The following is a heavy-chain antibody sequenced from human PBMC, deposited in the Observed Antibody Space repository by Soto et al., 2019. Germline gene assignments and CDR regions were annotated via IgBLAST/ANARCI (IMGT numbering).Heavy chain of an antibody. V-gene: IGHV4-39*01. CDR2: IYSSGRT. J-gene: IGHJ5*02. CDR3: ASSWSSPLEWFDP. D-gene: IGHD3-10*01. Sequence: QLRLQQSGPGLVKPSETLSLTCTVSRGSISSSNYYWGWIRQPPGKGLEWIGSIYSSGRTYYNPSLKRRVTISVATSKNQYSLKLSSVTAADTAVYYCASSWSSPLEWFDPWGEGAMVTVSS. CDR1: RGSISSSNYY.